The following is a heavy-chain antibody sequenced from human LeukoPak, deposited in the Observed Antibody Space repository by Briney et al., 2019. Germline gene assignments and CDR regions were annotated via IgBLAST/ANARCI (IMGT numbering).Heavy chain of an antibody. J-gene: IGHJ4*02. CDR2: ISGNGNDI. CDR1: GFPFSPYE. V-gene: IGHV3-48*03. D-gene: IGHD3-16*02. Sequence: PGGSLKLSCVASGFPFSPYEMNWIRQAPGKGLEWISSISGNGNDIYYADSVKGRFTISRDNSKNTLYLQMNSLRAEDTAVYYCANGLDYVWGSYRPFDYWGQGTLVTVSS. CDR3: ANGLDYVWGSYRPFDY.